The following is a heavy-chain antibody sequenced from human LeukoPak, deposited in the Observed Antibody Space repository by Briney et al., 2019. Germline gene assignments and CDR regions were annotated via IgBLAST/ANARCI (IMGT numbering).Heavy chain of an antibody. Sequence: PGGSLRLSCAASGFTFSSYAMSWVRQAPGKGLEWVSAISGSGGSTYYADSVKGRFTISRDNSKNTLYLQMNSLRAEDTAVYYCAKIALRFLEWASPFDPWGQGTLVTVSS. D-gene: IGHD3-3*01. CDR1: GFTFSSYA. J-gene: IGHJ5*02. V-gene: IGHV3-23*01. CDR2: ISGSGGST. CDR3: AKIALRFLEWASPFDP.